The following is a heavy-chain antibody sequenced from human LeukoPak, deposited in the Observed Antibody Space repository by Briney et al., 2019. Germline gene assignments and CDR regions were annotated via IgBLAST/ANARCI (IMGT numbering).Heavy chain of an antibody. D-gene: IGHD1-26*01. CDR3: AKVIVGALNAFDI. CDR1: GFTFSSYG. J-gene: IGHJ3*02. Sequence: GGSLRLSCAASGFTFSSYGMHWVRQAPGKGLEWVAFIRYDGSNKYYADSVKGRFTISRDNSKNTLYLQMNSLRAEDTAVYYCAKVIVGALNAFDIWGQGTMVTVSS. V-gene: IGHV3-30*02. CDR2: IRYDGSNK.